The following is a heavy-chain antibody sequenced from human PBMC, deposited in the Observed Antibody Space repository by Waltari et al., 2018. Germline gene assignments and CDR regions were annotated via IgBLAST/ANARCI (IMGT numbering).Heavy chain of an antibody. CDR2: IYYSGST. V-gene: IGHV4-39*01. Sequence: QLQLQESGPGLVKPSETLSLTCTVSGGSISSSSYYWGWIRQPPGKGLEWIGSIYYSGSTYYNPSLKSRVTISVDTSKNQFSLKLSSVTAADTAVYYCASGPRIAARPDYWGQGTLVTVSS. CDR3: ASGPRIAARPDY. J-gene: IGHJ4*02. CDR1: GGSISSSSYY. D-gene: IGHD6-6*01.